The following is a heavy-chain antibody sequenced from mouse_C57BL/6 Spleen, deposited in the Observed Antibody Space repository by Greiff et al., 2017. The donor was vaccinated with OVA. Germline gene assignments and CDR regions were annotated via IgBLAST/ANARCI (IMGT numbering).Heavy chain of an antibody. CDR3: TTSNWDEDY. Sequence: EVQLQESGAELVRPGASVKLSCTASGFNIKDDYMHWVKQRPEQGLEWIGWIDPENGDTEYASKFQGKATITADTSSNTAYLQLSSLTSEDTAVYYCTTSNWDEDYWGQGTTLTVSS. CDR2: IDPENGDT. V-gene: IGHV14-4*01. CDR1: GFNIKDDY. D-gene: IGHD4-1*01. J-gene: IGHJ2*01.